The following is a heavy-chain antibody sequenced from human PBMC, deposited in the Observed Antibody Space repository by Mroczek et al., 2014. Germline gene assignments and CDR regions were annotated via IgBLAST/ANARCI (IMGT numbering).Heavy chain of an antibody. CDR2: ISGSGGST. V-gene: IGHV3-23*01. CDR1: GFTFSSYA. J-gene: IGHJ4*02. CDR3: AKAPGYNWNYVRWGFLLDY. Sequence: EVQLLETGGGLVQPGGSLRLSCAASGFTFSSYAMSWVRQAPGKGLEWVSAISGSGGSTYYADSVKGRFTISRDNSKNTLYLQMNSLRAEDTAVYYCAKAPGYNWNYVRWGFLLDYWGQGTLVTVSS. D-gene: IGHD1-7*01.